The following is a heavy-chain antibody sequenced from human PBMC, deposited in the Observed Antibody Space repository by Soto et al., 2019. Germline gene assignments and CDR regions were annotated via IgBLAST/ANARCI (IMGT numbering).Heavy chain of an antibody. J-gene: IGHJ6*02. V-gene: IGHV3-23*04. CDR3: AKHGGEVPYDHVDV. Sequence: VQLVESGGGFVKPGGSLRLSCAASGFTFRNFAMSWVRQALGKGLEWVSGISRSGGSTYYADSVKGRCTISRDNSKNTLYLQIDSLRVGDTATYYCAKHGGEVPYDHVDVWGQGTPVTVSS. CDR1: GFTFRNFA. CDR2: ISRSGGST. D-gene: IGHD3-10*01.